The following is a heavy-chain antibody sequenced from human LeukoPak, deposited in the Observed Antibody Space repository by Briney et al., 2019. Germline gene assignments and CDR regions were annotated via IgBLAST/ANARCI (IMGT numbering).Heavy chain of an antibody. CDR1: AGTFSSYA. Sequence: SVKVSCKASAGTFSSYAISWVRQAPGQGLEWMGGIIPIFGTANYAQKFQGRVTITTDESTSTAYMELSSLRSEDTAVYYCASRFPAAGAFDIWGQGTMVTVSS. J-gene: IGHJ3*02. CDR3: ASRFPAAGAFDI. CDR2: IIPIFGTA. D-gene: IGHD3-3*01. V-gene: IGHV1-69*05.